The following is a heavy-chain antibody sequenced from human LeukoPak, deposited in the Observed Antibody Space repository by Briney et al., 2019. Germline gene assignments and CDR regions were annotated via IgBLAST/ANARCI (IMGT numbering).Heavy chain of an antibody. Sequence: GESLKISCKGSGYSFSNYWIAWVRQMPETGLKWMGSIYPGDSDTKNSPSFQGQVTITADKSVNTAYLLWSSRKAPDTAMYYCARVWGGYFDYWGQGTLVTVSS. V-gene: IGHV5-51*01. CDR2: IYPGDSDT. J-gene: IGHJ4*02. CDR1: GYSFSNYW. CDR3: ARVWGGYFDY. D-gene: IGHD7-27*01.